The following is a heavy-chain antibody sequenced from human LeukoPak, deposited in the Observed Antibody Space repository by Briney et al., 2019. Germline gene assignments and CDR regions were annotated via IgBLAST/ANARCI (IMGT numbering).Heavy chain of an antibody. CDR2: IYYSGST. V-gene: IGHV4-59*12. CDR1: GGSISSYY. CDR3: ARGGVYCSSTSCYKMDFDY. Sequence: SETLSLTCTVSGGSISSYYWSWIRQPPGKGLEWIGYIYYSGSTNYNPSLKSRVTISVDTSKNQFSLQLNSVTPEDTAVYYCARGGVYCSSTSCYKMDFDYWGQGTLVTVSS. D-gene: IGHD2-2*02. J-gene: IGHJ4*02.